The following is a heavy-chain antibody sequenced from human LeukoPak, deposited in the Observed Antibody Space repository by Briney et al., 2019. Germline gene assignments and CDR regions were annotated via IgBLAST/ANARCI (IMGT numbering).Heavy chain of an antibody. CDR1: GGSFSGYY. V-gene: IGHV4-34*01. CDR2: INHSGST. J-gene: IGHJ6*03. CDR3: ARSSSWYHSYFYYMDV. D-gene: IGHD6-13*01. Sequence: SETLSLTCAVYGGSFSGYYWSWIRQPPGKGLEWIGEINHSGSTNYNPSLKSRVTISLDTSKNQFSLKLSSVTAADTAVYYCARSSSWYHSYFYYMDVWGKGTTVTVSS.